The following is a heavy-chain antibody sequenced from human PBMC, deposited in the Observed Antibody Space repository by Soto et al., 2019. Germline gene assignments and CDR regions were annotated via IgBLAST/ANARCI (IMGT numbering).Heavy chain of an antibody. CDR2: IIPILGIA. J-gene: IGHJ4*02. CDR3: ASSYSGYDFRQNPFNF. Sequence: GASVKVSCKASGGTFSSYAISWVRQAPGQGLEWMGRIIPILGIANYAQKFQGRVTITADKSTSTAYMELSSLRSEDTAVYYCASSYSGYDFRQNPFNFRGQRSPDTVSS. CDR1: GGTFSSYA. D-gene: IGHD5-12*01. V-gene: IGHV1-69*04.